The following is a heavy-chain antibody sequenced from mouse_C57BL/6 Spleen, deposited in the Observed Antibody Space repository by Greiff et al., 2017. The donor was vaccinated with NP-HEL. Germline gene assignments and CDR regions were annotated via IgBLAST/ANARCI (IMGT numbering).Heavy chain of an antibody. V-gene: IGHV1-4*01. Sequence: VQLQQSGAELARPGASVKMSCKASGYTFTSYTMHWVKQRPGQGLEWIGYINPSSGYTKYNQKFKDKATLTADKSSSTAYMQLSSLTSEDSAVYYCARSDYYDVFAYWGHGTLVTVSA. CDR1: GYTFTSYT. CDR3: ARSDYYDVFAY. J-gene: IGHJ3*01. D-gene: IGHD2-4*01. CDR2: INPSSGYT.